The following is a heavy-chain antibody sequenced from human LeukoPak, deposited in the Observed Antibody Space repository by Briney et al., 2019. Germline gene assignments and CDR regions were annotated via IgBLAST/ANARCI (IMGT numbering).Heavy chain of an antibody. D-gene: IGHD6-13*01. CDR1: GFTFSSYA. CDR2: ISGSGGNT. CDR3: AKGPYSSSWYEGYFQH. J-gene: IGHJ1*01. Sequence: PGGSLRLSCAASGFTFSSYAMSWVRQAPGKGLEWVSAISGSGGNTYYADSVKGRFTISRDNSKNTLYLQMNSLRAEDTAVYYCAKGPYSSSWYEGYFQHWGQGTLVTVSS. V-gene: IGHV3-23*01.